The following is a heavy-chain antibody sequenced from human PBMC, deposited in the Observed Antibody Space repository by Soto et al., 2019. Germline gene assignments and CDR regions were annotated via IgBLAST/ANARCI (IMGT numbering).Heavy chain of an antibody. CDR3: ARDRGWSLFDY. CDR2: TNSDGSDT. CDR1: GFTFSSYW. J-gene: IGHJ4*02. D-gene: IGHD6-19*01. V-gene: IGHV3-74*01. Sequence: EVQLVESGGGLVQPGGSLRLSCAASGFTFSSYWMYWVRQAPGKGLVWVSRTNSDGSDTSYADSVKGRFTISRDNAKITLYLQMNSLRAEDTAVYYCARDRGWSLFDYWGQGTLVTVSS.